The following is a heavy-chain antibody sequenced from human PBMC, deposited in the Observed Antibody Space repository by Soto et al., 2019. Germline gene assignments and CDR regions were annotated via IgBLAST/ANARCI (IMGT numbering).Heavy chain of an antibody. D-gene: IGHD3-22*01. J-gene: IGHJ3*02. CDR1: GFTFSSYA. CDR2: ISYDGSNK. CDR3: ARGGTYYDSSGYYLDAFDI. V-gene: IGHV3-30-3*01. Sequence: LRLSCAASGFTFSSYAMHWVRQAPGKGLEWVAVISYDGSNKYYADSVKGRFTISRDNSKNTLYLQMNSLRAEDTAVYYWARGGTYYDSSGYYLDAFDIWGQGTMVTVSS.